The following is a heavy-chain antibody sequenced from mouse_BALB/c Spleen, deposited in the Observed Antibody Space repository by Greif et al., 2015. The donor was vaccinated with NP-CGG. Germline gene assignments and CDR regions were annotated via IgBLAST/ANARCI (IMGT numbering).Heavy chain of an antibody. D-gene: IGHD2-4*01. Sequence: VQREQSTAELARPGASGQISCKASGYAFSIYWINWVKPIPCLGREWLGQIYPGAGATKYNAKVKGKASLAADKASSTDYMQPSSLTSEDDGVHGRARYDYAYCAMDYWGQGTSVTVSS. CDR2: IYPGAGAT. CDR3: ARYDYAYCAMDY. V-gene: IGHV1-80*01. J-gene: IGHJ4*01. CDR1: GYAFSIYW.